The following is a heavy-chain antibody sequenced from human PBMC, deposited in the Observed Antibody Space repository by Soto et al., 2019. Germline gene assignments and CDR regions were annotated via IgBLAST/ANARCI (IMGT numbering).Heavy chain of an antibody. J-gene: IGHJ6*02. CDR3: ARGGPDILTGYGYYYYYGMDV. CDR1: GLSFIGYY. D-gene: IGHD3-9*01. CDR2: INHSGST. Sequence: SETLSLTCAVYGLSFIGYYWSWIRQPPGKGLEWIGEINHSGSTNYNPSLKSRVTISVDTSKNQFSLKLSSVTAADTAVYYCARGGPDILTGYGYYYYYGMDVWGQGTTVTVS. V-gene: IGHV4-34*01.